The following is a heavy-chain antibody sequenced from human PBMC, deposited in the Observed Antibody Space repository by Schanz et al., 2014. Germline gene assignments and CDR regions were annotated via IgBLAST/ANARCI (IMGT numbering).Heavy chain of an antibody. V-gene: IGHV3-48*04. Sequence: EVQLLESGGGLVQPGGSLRLSCAASGFTFSTYAMSWVRQAPGKGLEWVSDISSGSSYANYADSVKGRFTISRDNAKNSLYLQMNSQRAEDAAVYYCAKDLLYGAPMPLNHLDYWGQGTRXTVSS. CDR2: ISSGSSYA. D-gene: IGHD2-2*01. J-gene: IGHJ4*02. CDR1: GFTFSTYA. CDR3: AKDLLYGAPMPLNHLDY.